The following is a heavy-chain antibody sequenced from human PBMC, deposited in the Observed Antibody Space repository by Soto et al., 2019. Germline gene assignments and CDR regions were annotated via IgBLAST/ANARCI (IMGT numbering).Heavy chain of an antibody. CDR2: IYTSGST. Sequence: SETLSLTCTVSGGSISSYYWSWIRQPAGKGLEWIGRIYTSGSTNYNPSLKSRVTMSVDTSLKTAYLELSSLMSEDTAVYYCARPPGYISDWYYFDLWGQGTQVTVSS. D-gene: IGHD3-9*01. CDR3: ARPPGYISDWYYFDL. V-gene: IGHV4-4*07. CDR1: GGSISSYY. J-gene: IGHJ4*02.